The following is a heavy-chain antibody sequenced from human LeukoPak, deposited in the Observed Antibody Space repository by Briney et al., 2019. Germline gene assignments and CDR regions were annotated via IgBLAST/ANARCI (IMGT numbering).Heavy chain of an antibody. CDR2: INPNSGGT. CDR3: ARGRVQKYSSSPENFDY. J-gene: IGHJ4*02. Sequence: GASVKVSCKASGYTFTGYYMHWVRQAPGQGLEWMGRINPNSGGTNYAQKFQGRVTMTRDTSISTAYMELSRLRPDDTAVYYCARGRVQKYSSSPENFDYWGQGTLVTVSS. CDR1: GYTFTGYY. V-gene: IGHV1-2*06. D-gene: IGHD6-6*01.